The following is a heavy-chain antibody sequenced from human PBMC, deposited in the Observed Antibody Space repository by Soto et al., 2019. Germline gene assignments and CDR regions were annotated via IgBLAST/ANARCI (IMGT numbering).Heavy chain of an antibody. J-gene: IGHJ4*02. CDR1: VGFIINGDYQ. D-gene: IGHD5-12*01. CDR2: TYPSGST. V-gene: IGHV4-30-4*01. CDR3: AREGGYDSPHGC. Sequence: PSETLSLTCTFSVGFIINGDYQWSWIRQPPGKGLEWIGYTYPSGSTYYNASLRSRVTISIDASKNQFSLKLNSVTAADTAVYYCAREGGYDSPHGCWGQGTLVTVSS.